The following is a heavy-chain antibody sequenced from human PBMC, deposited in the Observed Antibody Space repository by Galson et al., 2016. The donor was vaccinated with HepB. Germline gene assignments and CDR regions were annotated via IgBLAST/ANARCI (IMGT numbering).Heavy chain of an antibody. V-gene: IGHV6-1*01. CDR2: TYYRSHWYY. Sequence: CAISGDSVSSDVGVWNWIRQSPSRGLEWLSRTYYRSHWYYDYAVAVKTRLVINPDTSRNQFSLQLSSVTPDDTAVYWCARDAPGSSYFDYWSQGTLVTVSS. CDR1: GDSVSSDVGV. D-gene: IGHD1-14*01. CDR3: ARDAPGSSYFDY. J-gene: IGHJ4*02.